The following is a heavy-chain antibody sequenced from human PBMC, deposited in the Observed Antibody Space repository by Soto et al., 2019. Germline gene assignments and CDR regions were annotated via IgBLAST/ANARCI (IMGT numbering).Heavy chain of an antibody. Sequence: ETLSLTCTVSGGSISTYFWSWIRQPPGTGPEWLGYINYSGNTNYNPSLKNRATMSIDTSKKEFSLKLRSVTATDPAVSYCARVAEGIEVPGRIQYFDHWAQGTLVTVSS. J-gene: IGHJ4*02. CDR2: INYSGNT. CDR1: GGSISTYF. D-gene: IGHD2-15*01. CDR3: ARVAEGIEVPGRIQYFDH. V-gene: IGHV4-59*01.